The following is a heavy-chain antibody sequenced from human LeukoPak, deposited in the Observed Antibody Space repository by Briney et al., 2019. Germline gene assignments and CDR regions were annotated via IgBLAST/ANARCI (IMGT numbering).Heavy chain of an antibody. D-gene: IGHD2-15*01. Sequence: PGRSLRLSCAASGFTFSSYGMHWVRQAPGKGLEWVAVISYDGSNKYYADSVKGRFTISRDNSKNTLYLQMNSLRAEDTAVYYCAQGAGYCSGGSCYSIDYWGQGTLVTVSS. CDR3: AQGAGYCSGGSCYSIDY. V-gene: IGHV3-30*18. CDR2: ISYDGSNK. J-gene: IGHJ4*02. CDR1: GFTFSSYG.